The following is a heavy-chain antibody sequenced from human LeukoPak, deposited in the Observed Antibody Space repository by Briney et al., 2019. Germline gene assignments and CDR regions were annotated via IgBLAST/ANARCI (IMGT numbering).Heavy chain of an antibody. D-gene: IGHD5-24*01. Sequence: KTSETLSLTCAVYGGSFSGYFWSWIRQPPGKGLEWIGEINRGGSTNNNPSLKSRVTISVDTSKNQFSLKLSSVTAADTAMYYCARGPADYNKLKPGDRDGYNYKSKRTPFDYWGQGILVTVSS. V-gene: IGHV4-34*01. CDR2: INRGGST. CDR1: GGSFSGYF. J-gene: IGHJ4*02. CDR3: ARGPADYNKLKPGDRDGYNYKSKRTPFDY.